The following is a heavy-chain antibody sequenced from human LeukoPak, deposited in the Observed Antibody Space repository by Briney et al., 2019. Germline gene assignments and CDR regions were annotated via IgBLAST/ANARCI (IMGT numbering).Heavy chain of an antibody. J-gene: IGHJ4*02. CDR2: INYSGST. CDR1: GGSISSSIYY. CDR3: ARRRFVRGPDVVNPFDY. D-gene: IGHD2-8*01. V-gene: IGHV4-39*01. Sequence: PSETLSLTCTVSGGSISSSIYYWGWIRQPPGKGLEWIGSINYSGSTYYNPSLKSRVTISVDTSKNQFSLKLSSVTAADTAVYYCARRRFVRGPDVVNPFDYWGQGTLVTVSS.